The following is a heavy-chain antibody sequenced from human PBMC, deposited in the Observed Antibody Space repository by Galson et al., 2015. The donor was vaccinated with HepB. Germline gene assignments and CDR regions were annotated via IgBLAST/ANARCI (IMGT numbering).Heavy chain of an antibody. J-gene: IGHJ6*03. CDR1: GFTFSDYY. D-gene: IGHD2-2*01. CDR2: ISTTSSYT. Sequence: SLRLSCAASGFTFSDYYMSWLRQAPGKGLEWVSFISTTSSYTKYADSVKGRFTISRDNAKNSLYRQMNSLRAEDTALYYCARLPAANLYYYYYMDAWGKGTTVTVS. CDR3: ARLPAANLYYYYYMDA. V-gene: IGHV3-11*06.